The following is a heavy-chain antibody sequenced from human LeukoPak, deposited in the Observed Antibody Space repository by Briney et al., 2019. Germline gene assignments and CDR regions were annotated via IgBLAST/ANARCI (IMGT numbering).Heavy chain of an antibody. J-gene: IGHJ4*02. V-gene: IGHV3-64*01. D-gene: IGHD1-26*01. CDR2: ISSNGGST. CDR1: GFTFSRYA. Sequence: GGSLRLSCAASGFTFSRYAMHWVRQAPGKGLEYVSAISSNGGSTYYANSVKGRFTISRDNSKNTLYLQMCSLRAEDMAVYYCARRGSYYGDSMDYWGQGTLVTVSS. CDR3: ARRGSYYGDSMDY.